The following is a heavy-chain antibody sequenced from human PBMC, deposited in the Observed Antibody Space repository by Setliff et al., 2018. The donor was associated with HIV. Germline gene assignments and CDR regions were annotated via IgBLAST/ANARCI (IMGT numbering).Heavy chain of an antibody. CDR2: ISSSGRA. J-gene: IGHJ4*02. CDR1: GGSISSGSFY. D-gene: IGHD3-3*01. CDR3: ARVYNFWSGFLDY. V-gene: IGHV4-61*09. Sequence: ASETLSLTCTVSGGSISSGSFYWGWIRQPPGKGLEWIGHISSSGRANYNPSLKSRVSISLDTSKNQFSLELSSMTAADTAVYYCARVYNFWSGFLDYWGQGTLVTVSS.